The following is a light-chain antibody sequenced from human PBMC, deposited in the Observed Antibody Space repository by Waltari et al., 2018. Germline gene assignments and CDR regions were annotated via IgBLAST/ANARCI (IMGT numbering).Light chain of an antibody. CDR3: MQALQTPWT. Sequence: DIVMTQSSLSLPVTPGEPASISCTSSQSLLHSNGYNDLDWYLQKPGQSPQLLIYLGSNRASGVPDRFSGSGSGTDFTLKISRVEAEDVGVYYCMQALQTPWTFGQGTKVEIK. CDR2: LGS. J-gene: IGKJ1*01. V-gene: IGKV2-28*01. CDR1: QSLLHSNGYND.